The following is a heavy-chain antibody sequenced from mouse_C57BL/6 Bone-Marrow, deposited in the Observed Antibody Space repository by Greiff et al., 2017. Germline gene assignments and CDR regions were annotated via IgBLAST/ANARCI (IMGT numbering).Heavy chain of an antibody. J-gene: IGHJ4*01. Sequence: QVHVKQPGAELVKPGASVKLSCKASGYTFTSYWMQWVKRRPGQGLEWIGEIDPSDSYTNYNQKFKGKATLTVDTSSSTAYMQLSSLTSEDSAVYYCARGNYYGNYYYAMDYWGQGTSVTVSS. D-gene: IGHD2-1*01. CDR2: IDPSDSYT. V-gene: IGHV1-50*01. CDR3: ARGNYYGNYYYAMDY. CDR1: GYTFTSYW.